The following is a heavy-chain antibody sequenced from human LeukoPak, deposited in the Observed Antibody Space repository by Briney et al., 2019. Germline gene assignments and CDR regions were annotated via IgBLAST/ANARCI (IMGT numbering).Heavy chain of an antibody. CDR3: AREDSSSWFYYYYYYYMDV. J-gene: IGHJ6*03. D-gene: IGHD6-13*01. V-gene: IGHV3-21*01. CDR1: GFTFSSYS. CDR2: ISSSSSYI. Sequence: GGSLRLSRAASGFTFSSYSMNWVRQAPGKGLGWVSSISSSSSYIYYADSVKGRFTISRDNAKNSLYLQMNSLRAEDTAVYYCAREDSSSWFYYYYYYYMDVWGKGTTVTVSS.